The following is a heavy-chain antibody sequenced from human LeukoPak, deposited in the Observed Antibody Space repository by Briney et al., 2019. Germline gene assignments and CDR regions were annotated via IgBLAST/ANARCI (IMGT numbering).Heavy chain of an antibody. V-gene: IGHV3-11*01. J-gene: IGHJ4*02. D-gene: IGHD3-10*01. CDR2: ITSSGSIV. CDR1: GFTFSDYY. CDR3: ARRRGVTFGDFDY. Sequence: GGSLRLSCAASGFTFSDYYMSWIRQAPGKGLEWVSYITSSGSIVYYADSVKGRFTISRDNSKNTLYLQMNSLRAEDTAVYYCARRRGVTFGDFDYWGQGTLVTVSS.